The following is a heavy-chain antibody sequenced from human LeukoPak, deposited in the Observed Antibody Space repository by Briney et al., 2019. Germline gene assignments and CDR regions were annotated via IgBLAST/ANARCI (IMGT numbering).Heavy chain of an antibody. V-gene: IGHV1-18*01. J-gene: IGHJ1*01. D-gene: IGHD3-22*01. CDR2: ISAYNGNT. CDR3: ARDHGDYDSSGYYSRYFQH. Sequence: ASVKVSCKASGCTFTSYGISWVRQAPGQGLEWMGWISAYNGNTNYAQKLQGRVTMTTDTSTSTAYMELRSLRSDDTAVYYCARDHGDYDSSGYYSRYFQHWGQGTLVTVSS. CDR1: GCTFTSYG.